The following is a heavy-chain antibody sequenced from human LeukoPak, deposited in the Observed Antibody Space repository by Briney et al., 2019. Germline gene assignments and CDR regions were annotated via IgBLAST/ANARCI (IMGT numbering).Heavy chain of an antibody. V-gene: IGHV3-7*03. CDR2: IKQDRSEK. D-gene: IGHD4-17*01. Sequence: GGSLKLSCTASGLTLSNYWMIWVRQAPGKGLQWVAKIKQDRSEKYYVDSVKGRFTISRDNAENSLYLQMNSLGAEDTAVYYCAKDSLYYGDYVVLGDDWGQGTLVTVSS. CDR1: GLTLSNYW. J-gene: IGHJ4*02. CDR3: AKDSLYYGDYVVLGDD.